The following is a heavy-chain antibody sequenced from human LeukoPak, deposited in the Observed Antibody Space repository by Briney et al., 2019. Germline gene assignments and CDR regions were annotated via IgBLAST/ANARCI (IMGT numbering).Heavy chain of an antibody. V-gene: IGHV4-4*07. CDR3: ASGGSYYEITY. J-gene: IGHJ4*02. CDR2: IYTSGST. D-gene: IGHD1-26*01. Sequence: SETLSLTCTGSGGSISRYYWSWIRQPAGKGLEWIGRIYTSGSTNYNPSLKSRVTMSVDTSKNQFSLKLSSVTAADTAVYYCASGGSYYEITYWGQGTLVTVSS. CDR1: GGSISRYY.